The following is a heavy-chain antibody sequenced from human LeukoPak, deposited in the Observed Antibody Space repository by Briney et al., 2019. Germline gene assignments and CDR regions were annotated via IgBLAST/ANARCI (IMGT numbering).Heavy chain of an antibody. V-gene: IGHV3-33*01. CDR1: RFTFRNHG. J-gene: IGHJ4*02. CDR2: IWYDGSDT. CDR3: ARDRSLRYFDY. Sequence: GRSLRLSCAASRFTFRNHGMHWVRQAPGKGLEWVAVIWYDGSDTYYTDSVKGRFTISRDNSKNTLSLQMNSLRVEDTAVYYCARDRSLRYFDYWGQRTVVTVSS.